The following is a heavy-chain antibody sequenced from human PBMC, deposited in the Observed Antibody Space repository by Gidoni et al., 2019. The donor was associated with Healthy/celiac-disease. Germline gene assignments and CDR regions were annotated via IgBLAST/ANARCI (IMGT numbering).Heavy chain of an antibody. CDR2: IWYDGSNK. V-gene: IGHV3-33*01. CDR3: ARGAYSNYAGYYYGMDV. Sequence: QVQLVESGGGVVQPGRSLRLSCAASGFTFSSYGMHWVRQAPGKGLEWVAVIWYDGSNKYYADSVKGRFTISRDNSKNTLYLQMNSLRAEDTAVYYCARGAYSNYAGYYYGMDVWGQGTTVTVSS. D-gene: IGHD4-4*01. CDR1: GFTFSSYG. J-gene: IGHJ6*02.